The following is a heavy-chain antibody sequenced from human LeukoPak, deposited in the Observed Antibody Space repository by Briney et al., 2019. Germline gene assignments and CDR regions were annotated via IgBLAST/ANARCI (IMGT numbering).Heavy chain of an antibody. Sequence: GASVKVSRKSSGYTFTVYYMHWVRQAPGQGLEWVGWINPNSGGTNYAQKFQGRVTMTRDTSISTAYMELRSLTSVDTAVYYCAVRGITGTNSGPYFDFWGQGTLVTVSS. D-gene: IGHD1-7*01. CDR2: INPNSGGT. CDR3: AVRGITGTNSGPYFDF. V-gene: IGHV1-2*02. J-gene: IGHJ4*02. CDR1: GYTFTVYY.